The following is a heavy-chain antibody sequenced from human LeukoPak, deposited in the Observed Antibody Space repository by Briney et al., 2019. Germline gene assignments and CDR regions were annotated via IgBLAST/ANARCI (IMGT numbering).Heavy chain of an antibody. Sequence: PGGSLRLSCAASGFTVSSNYMSWVRQAPGKGLEWVSSISSSSSYIYYADSVKGRFTISRDNAKNSLYLQMNSLRAEDTAVYYCARVAPTAPYYYYMDVWGKGTTVTVSS. V-gene: IGHV3-21*01. CDR2: ISSSSSYI. J-gene: IGHJ6*03. CDR3: ARVAPTAPYYYYMDV. CDR1: GFTVSSNY. D-gene: IGHD1-14*01.